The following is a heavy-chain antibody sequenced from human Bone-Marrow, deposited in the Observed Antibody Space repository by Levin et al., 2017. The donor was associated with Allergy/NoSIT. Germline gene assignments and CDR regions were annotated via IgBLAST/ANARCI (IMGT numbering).Heavy chain of an antibody. CDR3: AGSSGYRRGAFDI. CDR1: GGSISSGDYY. CDR2: IYYSGST. D-gene: IGHD3-22*01. V-gene: IGHV4-30-4*01. Sequence: SETLSLTCTVSGGSISSGDYYWSWIRQPPGKGLEWIGYIYYSGSTYYNPSLKSRVTISVDTSKNQFSLKLSSVTAADTAVYYCAGSSGYRRGAFDIWGQGTMVTVSS. J-gene: IGHJ3*02.